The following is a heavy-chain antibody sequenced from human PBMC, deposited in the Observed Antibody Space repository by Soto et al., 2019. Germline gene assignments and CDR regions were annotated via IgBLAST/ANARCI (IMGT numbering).Heavy chain of an antibody. CDR1: GYTFTNYY. CDR3: TMGLGQRGGSY. CDR2: IIPSNGRT. D-gene: IGHD5-12*01. V-gene: IGHV1-46*03. Sequence: QVPLVQSGAEVKEPGASVKVSCTASGYTFTNYYMHWLRQAPGQGREWMGMIIPSNGRTTYAQKFLGSVTMTKDTSTGTYDMDLTSLGFEDTAFYHCTMGLGQRGGSYWGQGTLVTVSS. J-gene: IGHJ4*02.